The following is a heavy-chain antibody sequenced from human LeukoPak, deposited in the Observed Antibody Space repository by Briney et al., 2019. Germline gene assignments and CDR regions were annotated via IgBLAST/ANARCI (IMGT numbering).Heavy chain of an antibody. CDR2: LTNNGANT. J-gene: IGHJ4*02. V-gene: IGHV3-23*01. Sequence: PGGSLRLSCAASGFTFSSYAMNWVRQAPEKGLKWISILTNNGANTWYADSVKGRFTISRDNSKNTLYLQMNSLRAEDTAIYYCAKGTLGSCLGPRCYPLDSWGQGTLVTVSS. D-gene: IGHD2-15*01. CDR3: AKGTLGSCLGPRCYPLDS. CDR1: GFTFSSYA.